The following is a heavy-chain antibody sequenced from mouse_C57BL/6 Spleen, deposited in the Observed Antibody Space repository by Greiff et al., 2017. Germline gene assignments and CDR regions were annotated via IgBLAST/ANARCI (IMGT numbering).Heavy chain of an antibody. CDR1: GYTFTSYW. J-gene: IGHJ2*01. D-gene: IGHD1-1*01. CDR3: ARSRDYYGSSLFDY. V-gene: IGHV1-69*01. CDR2: IDPSDSYT. Sequence: QVHVKQPGAELVMPGASVKLSCKASGYTFTSYWMHWVKQRPGQGLEWIGEIDPSDSYTNYNQKFKGKSTLTVDKSSSTAYMQLSSLTSEDSAVYYCARSRDYYGSSLFDYWGQGTTLTVSS.